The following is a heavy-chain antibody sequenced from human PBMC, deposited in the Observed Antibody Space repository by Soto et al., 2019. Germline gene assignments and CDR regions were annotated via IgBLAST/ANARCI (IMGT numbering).Heavy chain of an antibody. CDR1: GYTFTSYD. CDR3: ARGRDYYDSSGYYNWFDP. CDR2: MNPNSGNT. Sequence: ASGKVSCKASGYTFTSYDINWVRQATGQGFEWMGWMNPNSGNTGYAQKFQGRVTMTRDTSITTAYMELSSLRSEDTAVYYCARGRDYYDSSGYYNWFDPWGQGTLVTVSS. D-gene: IGHD3-22*01. V-gene: IGHV1-8*01. J-gene: IGHJ5*02.